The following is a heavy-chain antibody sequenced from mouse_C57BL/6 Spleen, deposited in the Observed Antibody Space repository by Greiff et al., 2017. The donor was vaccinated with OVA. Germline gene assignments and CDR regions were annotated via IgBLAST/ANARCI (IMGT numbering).Heavy chain of an antibody. CDR3: ARKGYYGSSNLHYYAMDY. J-gene: IGHJ4*01. Sequence: QVQLQQPGAELVRPGTSVKLSCKASGYTFTSYWMHWVKQRPGQGLEWIGVIDPSDSYTNYNQKFKGKATLTVDTSSSTAYMQLSSLTSEDSAVYYGARKGYYGSSNLHYYAMDYWGQGTSVTVSS. V-gene: IGHV1-59*01. CDR2: IDPSDSYT. CDR1: GYTFTSYW. D-gene: IGHD1-1*01.